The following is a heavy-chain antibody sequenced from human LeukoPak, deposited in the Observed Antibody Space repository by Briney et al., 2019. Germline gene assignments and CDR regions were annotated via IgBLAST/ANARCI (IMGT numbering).Heavy chain of an antibody. CDR2: ISGGGDST. J-gene: IGHJ4*02. Sequence: GGSLRLSCAASGFTFSSYAMSWVRPAPGKGLGGVSAISGGGDSTYYADSVKGRFTISRDNSKNTLYLQMNSLRAEDTAVYYCAKDSDDYGDSWYDYWGQGTLVTVSS. CDR1: GFTFSSYA. V-gene: IGHV3-23*01. D-gene: IGHD4-17*01. CDR3: AKDSDDYGDSWYDY.